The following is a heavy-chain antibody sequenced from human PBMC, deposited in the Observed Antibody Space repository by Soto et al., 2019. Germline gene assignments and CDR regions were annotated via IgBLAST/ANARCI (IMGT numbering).Heavy chain of an antibody. D-gene: IGHD6-6*01. CDR3: AREGPRPYYYYGMDV. Sequence: QAQLEQSGAEVKKPGASVKVSCKSSGYTFSTSGISWVRQAPGQGLEWMGWISTYNGDANYAQRFQGRVTMTTDTSTSTTFMELRSLRSDDPAVYYCAREGPRPYYYYGMDVWGQGPTVTVSS. V-gene: IGHV1-18*01. J-gene: IGHJ6*02. CDR1: GYTFSTSG. CDR2: ISTYNGDA.